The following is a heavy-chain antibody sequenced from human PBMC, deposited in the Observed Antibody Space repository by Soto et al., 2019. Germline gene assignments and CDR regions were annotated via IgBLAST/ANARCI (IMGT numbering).Heavy chain of an antibody. D-gene: IGHD2-15*01. CDR1: GFTFSSYA. J-gene: IGHJ4*02. CDR3: ARSRYCSGGSCYFDY. CDR2: ISGSGGST. V-gene: IGHV3-23*01. Sequence: GGSLRLACAASGFTFSSYAMSWVRQAPGKGLEWVSAISGSGGSTYYADSVKGRFTISRDNSKNTLYLQMNSLRAEDTAVYYCARSRYCSGGSCYFDYWGQGTLVTVSS.